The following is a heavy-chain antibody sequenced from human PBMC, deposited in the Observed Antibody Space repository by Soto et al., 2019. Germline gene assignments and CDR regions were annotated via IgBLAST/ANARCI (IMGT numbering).Heavy chain of an antibody. D-gene: IGHD1-7*01. Sequence: VGSLRLSCQASGFNFDNYGMHFVRQAPGKGLEWVAVITYDGSFQYYADSVKGRFTISRDNSKNTLSLHLNTLKPEDTAVYHCAKDRVGGTFYTPLAFWGQGTLVSVSS. J-gene: IGHJ4*02. V-gene: IGHV3-30*18. CDR3: AKDRVGGTFYTPLAF. CDR2: ITYDGSFQ. CDR1: GFNFDNYG.